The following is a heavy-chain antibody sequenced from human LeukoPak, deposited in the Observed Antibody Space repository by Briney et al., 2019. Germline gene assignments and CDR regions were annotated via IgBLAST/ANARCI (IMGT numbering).Heavy chain of an antibody. CDR2: IYHSGSA. CDR3: ARGLGGGNSVYFDL. V-gene: IGHV4-38-2*01. CDR1: GYSISSGYY. J-gene: IGHJ2*01. D-gene: IGHD4-23*01. Sequence: PSETLSLTCAVSGYSISSGYYWGWIRQPPGKGLEWIGEIYHSGSANYNPSLQSRVTISVDTSKNQFSLKLSSVTAADTAVYYCARGLGGGNSVYFDLWGRGTLVTVSS.